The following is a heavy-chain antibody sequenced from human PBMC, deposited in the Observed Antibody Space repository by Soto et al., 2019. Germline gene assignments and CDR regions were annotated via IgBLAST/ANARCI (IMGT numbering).Heavy chain of an antibody. CDR2: INTDGSDT. D-gene: IGHD6-13*01. CDR3: VRAAARGDS. V-gene: IGHV3-74*01. J-gene: IGHJ4*02. Sequence: GGSLRLSCAASGFYFSGYWMHWVRQVPGKGLVWVSRINTDGSDTLYADSVKGRFAISRDNTKNTLYLQMSSLRAEDTAIYYCVRAAARGDSWGQGTLVTVSS. CDR1: GFYFSGYW.